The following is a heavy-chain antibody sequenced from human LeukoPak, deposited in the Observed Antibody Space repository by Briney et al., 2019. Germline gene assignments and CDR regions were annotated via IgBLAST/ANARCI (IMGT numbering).Heavy chain of an antibody. CDR3: ARDQVPEGGYYFDY. CDR1: GCSISSYY. D-gene: IGHD1-14*01. Sequence: SETLSLTCTGSGCSISSYYWNWIRQPAGKGLEWIGRIYASRTTNYNPSLHSRVTISLGRSKYQFSLKVSSVTAAHTAVYYCARDQVPEGGYYFDYWGQGILVTVSS. J-gene: IGHJ4*02. CDR2: IYASRTT. V-gene: IGHV4-4*07.